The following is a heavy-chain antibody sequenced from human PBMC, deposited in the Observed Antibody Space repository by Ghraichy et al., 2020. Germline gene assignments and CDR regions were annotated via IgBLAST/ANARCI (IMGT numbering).Heavy chain of an antibody. D-gene: IGHD3-10*01. CDR2: IISMFDTA. Sequence: GIISMFDTANHAQKFHGRVTITADKSTSTVYMELSSLISDDTAVYYCARDVLKGVTRGLDSWGQGNLVTVSS. J-gene: IGHJ4*02. CDR3: ARDVLKGVTRGLDS. V-gene: IGHV1-69*06.